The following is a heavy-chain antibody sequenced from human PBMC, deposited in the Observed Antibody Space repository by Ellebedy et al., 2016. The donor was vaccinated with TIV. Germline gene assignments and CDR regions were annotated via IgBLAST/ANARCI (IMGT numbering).Heavy chain of an antibody. CDR3: ARDDVNTQDNGLDV. J-gene: IGHJ6*02. CDR1: GVSISSHH. D-gene: IGHD1-1*01. V-gene: IGHV4-4*07. CDR2: IYDSGST. Sequence: MPSETLSLTCTVSGVSISSHHWSWIRQSAGNGLEYIGRIYDSGSTNYNPSRKSRVTMSADTSKNQFSLKVSSVTAADTAVYYCARDDVNTQDNGLDVWGRGTTVIVSS.